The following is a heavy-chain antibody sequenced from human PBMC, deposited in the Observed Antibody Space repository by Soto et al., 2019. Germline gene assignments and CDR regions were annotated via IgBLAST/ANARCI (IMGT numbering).Heavy chain of an antibody. Sequence: GGSLRLSCVASGFTFSSYGMHWVRQAPGKGLDWVAVIWYDGSNKYYADSVKGRFTISRDNSKNTLYLQMNSLRAEDTAVYYCAKEGGLSGSYYISSSYYFDYWGQGTLVTVSS. CDR3: AKEGGLSGSYYISSSYYFDY. D-gene: IGHD1-26*01. V-gene: IGHV3-33*06. CDR1: GFTFSSYG. J-gene: IGHJ4*02. CDR2: IWYDGSNK.